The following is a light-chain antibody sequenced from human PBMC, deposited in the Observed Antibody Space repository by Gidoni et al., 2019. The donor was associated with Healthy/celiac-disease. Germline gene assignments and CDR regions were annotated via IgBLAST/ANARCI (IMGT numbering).Light chain of an antibody. V-gene: IGLV2-8*01. CDR2: EVS. CDR1: SSDVGGYNY. CDR3: SSYAGSNNVV. J-gene: IGLJ2*01. Sequence: CTGTSSDVGGYNYVSWYQQHPGRAPKLMIYEVSKRPSGVPDRFSGSKSGNTASLTVSGLQAEDEADYYCSSYAGSNNVVFGGGTKLTVL.